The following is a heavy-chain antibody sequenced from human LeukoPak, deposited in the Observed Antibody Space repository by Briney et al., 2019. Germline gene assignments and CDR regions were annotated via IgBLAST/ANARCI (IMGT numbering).Heavy chain of an antibody. CDR2: IYYSGST. Sequence: SETLSLTCTVSGGSISSYYWSWIRQPPGKGLECIGYIYYSGSTNYNPSFKSRVTISVDTSKNQFSLKLSSVTAADTAVYYCARRTYFYDSSGYYFDYWGQGTLVTVSS. CDR1: GGSISSYY. V-gene: IGHV4-59*01. J-gene: IGHJ4*02. CDR3: ARRTYFYDSSGYYFDY. D-gene: IGHD3-22*01.